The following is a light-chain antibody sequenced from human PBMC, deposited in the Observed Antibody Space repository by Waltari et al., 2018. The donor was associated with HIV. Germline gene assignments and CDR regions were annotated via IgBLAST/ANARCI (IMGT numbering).Light chain of an antibody. CDR3: QQSYNPPRWT. V-gene: IGKV1-39*01. CDR2: GAF. J-gene: IGKJ1*01. CDR1: QDIVTY. Sequence: TITCRASQDIVTYLNWYQQKAGKAPKLLIYGAFRLEKGVASRFSGSGSGTDFTLSINSLQPEDFATYYCQQSYNPPRWTFGQGTKVELK.